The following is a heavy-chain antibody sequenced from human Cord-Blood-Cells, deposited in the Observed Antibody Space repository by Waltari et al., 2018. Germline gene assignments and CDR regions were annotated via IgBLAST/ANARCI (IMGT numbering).Heavy chain of an antibody. Sequence: EVQLVESGGGLVQPGGSLRLSCAASGFTFSSYWMSWVRQAPGKGLGWGANIKQDGSEKYYVDSVKGLFTISRDNAKNSLYLQMNSLRAEDTAVYYCASNDFWSGYYIDYWGQGTLVTVSS. V-gene: IGHV3-7*01. CDR3: ASNDFWSGYYIDY. D-gene: IGHD3-3*01. CDR1: GFTFSSYW. CDR2: IKQDGSEK. J-gene: IGHJ4*02.